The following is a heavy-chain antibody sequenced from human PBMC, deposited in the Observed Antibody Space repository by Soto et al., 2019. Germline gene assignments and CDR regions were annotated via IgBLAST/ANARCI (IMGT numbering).Heavy chain of an antibody. V-gene: IGHV3-23*01. D-gene: IGHD3-10*01. CDR3: ANGDYYGSGSYFFDY. CDR1: GFTFSSYA. J-gene: IGHJ4*02. Sequence: GGSLRLSCAASGFTFSSYAMSWVRQAPGKGLEWVSAISGSGGSTYYADSVKGRFTISRANSKNTLYLQMNSLRAEDTAVYYCANGDYYGSGSYFFDYWGQGTLVTVSS. CDR2: ISGSGGST.